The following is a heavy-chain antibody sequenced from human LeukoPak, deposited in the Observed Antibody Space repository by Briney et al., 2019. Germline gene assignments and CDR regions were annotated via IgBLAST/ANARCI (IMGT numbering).Heavy chain of an antibody. D-gene: IGHD2-21*02. V-gene: IGHV3-7*01. Sequence: GGSLRLSCVVSGFTFNSCWMNWVRQDPGKGLEWVAHINPDGRDTYYVDSVKGRFTISRDNAQNSMYLQMNSLRVEDTAVYYCATWGDTTAEYFQRWGQGTLVTVSS. CDR1: GFTFNSCW. CDR3: ATWGDTTAEYFQR. CDR2: INPDGRDT. J-gene: IGHJ1*01.